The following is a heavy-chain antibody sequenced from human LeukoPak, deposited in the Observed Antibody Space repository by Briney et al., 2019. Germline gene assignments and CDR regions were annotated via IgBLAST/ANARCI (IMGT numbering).Heavy chain of an antibody. J-gene: IGHJ5*02. CDR3: AKDDSSSSTNWFDP. Sequence: GGSLRLSCAASGFTFSSYGMHWVRQAPGKGLEWVAVISYDGSNKYYADSVKGRFNISRDNSKNTLYLQMNSLRAEDTAVYYCAKDDSSSSTNWFDPWGQGTLVTVSS. V-gene: IGHV3-30*18. CDR2: ISYDGSNK. CDR1: GFTFSSYG. D-gene: IGHD6-6*01.